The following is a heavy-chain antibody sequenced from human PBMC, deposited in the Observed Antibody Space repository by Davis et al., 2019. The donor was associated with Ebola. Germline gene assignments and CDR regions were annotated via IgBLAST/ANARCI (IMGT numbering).Heavy chain of an antibody. Sequence: PSETLSLTCAVYGGSFSGYYWSWIRQPPGKGLEWIGEINHSGSTNYNPSLKSRVTISVDTSKNQFSLKLSSVTAADTAVYYCARGGWNYAYWGQGTLVTVSS. V-gene: IGHV4-34*01. CDR3: ARGGWNYAY. D-gene: IGHD1-7*01. CDR1: GGSFSGYY. CDR2: INHSGST. J-gene: IGHJ4*02.